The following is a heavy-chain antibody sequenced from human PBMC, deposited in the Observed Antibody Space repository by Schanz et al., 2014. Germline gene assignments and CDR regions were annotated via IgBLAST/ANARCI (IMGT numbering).Heavy chain of an antibody. CDR1: GLTFSSYG. Sequence: QVQLVESGGGVVQPGRSLRLSCAASGLTFSSYGMHWVRQAPGRGLEWVAVVWHDGINRYYADSVKGRFTISRDNSKNTLYLEMNSLRAEDTAMYYCVSAYGEFLDHWGQGTLGTVSS. D-gene: IGHD4-17*01. CDR2: VWHDGINR. V-gene: IGHV3-33*01. J-gene: IGHJ4*02. CDR3: VSAYGEFLDH.